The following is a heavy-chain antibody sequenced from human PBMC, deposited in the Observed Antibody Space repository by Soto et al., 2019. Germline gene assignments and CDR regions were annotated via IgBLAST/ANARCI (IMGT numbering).Heavy chain of an antibody. V-gene: IGHV1-3*01. J-gene: IGHJ1*01. CDR3: VSPKFGSSGYYERYFQH. D-gene: IGHD3-22*01. Sequence: VASVKVSCKASGYTFTSYAMHWVRQAPGQRLEWMGWINAGNGNTKYSQKFQGRVTITRDTSASTAYMELSSLRSEDTAVYYCVSPKFGSSGYYERYFQHWGQGTLVTVSS. CDR1: GYTFTSYA. CDR2: INAGNGNT.